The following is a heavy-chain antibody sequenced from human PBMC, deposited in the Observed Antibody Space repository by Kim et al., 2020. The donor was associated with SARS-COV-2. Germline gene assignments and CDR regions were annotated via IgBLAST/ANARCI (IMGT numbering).Heavy chain of an antibody. CDR1: GFTFSSYA. D-gene: IGHD6-19*01. Sequence: GGSLRLSCAASGFTFSSYAMSWVRQAPGKGLEWVSGISGSGGSTYYADSVKGRFTISRDNSKNTLYLQMNSLRAEDTAVYYCAKDQGSSGWYVEYFQHWGQGTLVTVSS. V-gene: IGHV3-23*01. CDR2: ISGSGGST. J-gene: IGHJ1*01. CDR3: AKDQGSSGWYVEYFQH.